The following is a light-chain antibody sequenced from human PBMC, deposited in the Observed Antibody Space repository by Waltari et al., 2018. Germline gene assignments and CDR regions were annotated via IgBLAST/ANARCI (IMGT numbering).Light chain of an antibody. Sequence: ELVLTQSPGTLSLSLGERATLPCRASQSVSRALAWYQQKPGQAPRPLSYGASTRATGIPDRFSGSGSGTDFSLTISRLEPDDFAVYYCQHYLRLPVTFGQGTTVEI. CDR3: QHYLRLPVT. V-gene: IGKV3-20*01. CDR1: QSVSRA. CDR2: GAS. J-gene: IGKJ1*01.